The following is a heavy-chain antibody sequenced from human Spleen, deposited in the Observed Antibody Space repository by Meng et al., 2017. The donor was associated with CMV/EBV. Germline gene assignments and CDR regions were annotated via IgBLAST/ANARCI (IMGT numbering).Heavy chain of an antibody. Sequence: GGSLRLSCVGSGFSFSPYSMSWVRQAPGKGLEWVASVSPGSTDIYYADSVKGRFTISRDDAKYSLYLQMNRLRAEDTAVYYCATASYCSTTSCYLGYWGRGSLVTVSS. CDR1: GFSFSPYS. J-gene: IGHJ4*02. CDR3: ATASYCSTTSCYLGY. D-gene: IGHD2-2*01. CDR2: VSPGSTDI. V-gene: IGHV3-21*06.